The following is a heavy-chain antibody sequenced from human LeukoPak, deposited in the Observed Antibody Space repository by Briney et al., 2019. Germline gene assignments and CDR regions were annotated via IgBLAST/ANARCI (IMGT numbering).Heavy chain of an antibody. CDR3: ARGWELLPYNFDY. Sequence: PSETLSLTCTVSGASISSGDYYWSWIRQSPGKGLEWIGYIYYSGSTSYNPSLKSRVTISVDTSKNQFSLKLTSVTAADTAVYYCARGWELLPYNFDYWGQGTLVTVSS. J-gene: IGHJ4*02. CDR2: IYYSGST. V-gene: IGHV4-30-4*01. CDR1: GASISSGDYY. D-gene: IGHD1-26*01.